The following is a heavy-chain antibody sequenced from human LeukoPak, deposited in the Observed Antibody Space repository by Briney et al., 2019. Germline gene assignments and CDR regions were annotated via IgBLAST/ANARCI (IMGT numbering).Heavy chain of an antibody. CDR3: ARGHYYDFD. V-gene: IGHV3-7*01. CDR2: INQDGSEK. D-gene: IGHD3-22*01. CDR1: RFTLSNFW. Sequence: GGSLRPSCAASRFTLSNFWMNRVRQAPGKGLEWVANINQDGSEKYYVDSVKGRFTISRDNAKNSLYLQMNNLRGEDTAVYYCARGHYYDFDWGQGTLVTVSS. J-gene: IGHJ4*02.